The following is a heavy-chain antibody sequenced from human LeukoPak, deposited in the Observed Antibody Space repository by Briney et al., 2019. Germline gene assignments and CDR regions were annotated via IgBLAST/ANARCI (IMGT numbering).Heavy chain of an antibody. D-gene: IGHD4-11*01. CDR3: ARVERHAYSNYGLAYYYYYYMDV. CDR1: GGSISSHY. Sequence: SETLSLTCTVSGGSISSHYWSWIRQPPGQGLEWIGYIYYSGSTKYNPSLKSRVTILVDTSKNQFSLKLSSVTAADTAVYYCARVERHAYSNYGLAYYYYYYMDVWGKGTTVTVSS. J-gene: IGHJ6*03. V-gene: IGHV4-59*11. CDR2: IYYSGST.